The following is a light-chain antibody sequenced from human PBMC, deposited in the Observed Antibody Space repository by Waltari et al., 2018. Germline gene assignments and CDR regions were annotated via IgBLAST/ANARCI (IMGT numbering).Light chain of an antibody. CDR2: DAS. J-gene: IGKJ1*01. Sequence: EVVLTQSPATLSLSPGERATLSCRASLSVSVYLAWYQQKPGQAPRLLIYDASDRATGVPARFSGSGSGTDFTLTISSLEPEDVAVYYCQQRTDRPPVTFGQGTRVEMK. CDR3: QQRTDRPPVT. V-gene: IGKV3-11*01. CDR1: LSVSVY.